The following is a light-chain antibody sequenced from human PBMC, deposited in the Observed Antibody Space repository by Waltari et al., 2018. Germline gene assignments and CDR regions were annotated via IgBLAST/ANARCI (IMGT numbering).Light chain of an antibody. CDR1: SSDVGDYNL. V-gene: IGLV2-23*02. J-gene: IGLJ2*01. Sequence: QSALTQHAPVSASPGQSITISCNGTSSDVGDYNLVSWYPQHPAKAPKLLIFEVSKRPTGVSNLFSASKSGNTASMTISGLQAEDEATYHCCSYAGTNTWVFGGGTKVTVL. CDR3: CSYAGTNTWV. CDR2: EVS.